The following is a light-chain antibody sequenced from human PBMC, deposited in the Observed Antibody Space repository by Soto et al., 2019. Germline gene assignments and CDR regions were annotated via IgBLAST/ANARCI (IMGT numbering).Light chain of an antibody. CDR3: SSNTISSIPDVV. V-gene: IGLV2-14*01. J-gene: IGLJ2*01. Sequence: QSVLTQPASVSGSPGQSITISCTGGSSDVGGFNYVSWYQQHPGRAPKVMIYEVSNRPSGVSNRFSGSKSGNTASLTISGLQAEDEADYYCSSNTISSIPDVVFGGGTKLTVL. CDR2: EVS. CDR1: SSDVGGFNY.